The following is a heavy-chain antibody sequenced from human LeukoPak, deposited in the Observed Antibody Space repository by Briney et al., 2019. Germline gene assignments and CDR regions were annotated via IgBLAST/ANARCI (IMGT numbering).Heavy chain of an antibody. V-gene: IGHV4-34*01. D-gene: IGHD3-22*01. CDR1: GGSFSGYY. J-gene: IGHJ4*02. CDR2: INHSGST. Sequence: SETLSLTCAVYGGSFSGYYWSWIRQPPGKGLEWIGEINHSGSTNYNPSLKSRVTISVDTSKSRFSLKLSSVTAADTAVYYCARHRYDSSGYYWEVFDYWGQGTLVTVSS. CDR3: ARHRYDSSGYYWEVFDY.